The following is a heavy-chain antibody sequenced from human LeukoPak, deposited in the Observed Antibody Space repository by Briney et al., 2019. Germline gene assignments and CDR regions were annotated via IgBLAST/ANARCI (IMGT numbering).Heavy chain of an antibody. CDR1: GGSISSYY. CDR2: IYYSGST. CDR3: AGHALSIAAAEVDY. Sequence: SETLSLTCTVSGGSISSYYWSWIRQPPGKGLEWIGYIYYSGSTNYNPSLKSRVTISVDTSKNQFSLKLSSVTAADTAVYYCAGHALSIAAAEVDYWGQGTLVTVSS. V-gene: IGHV4-59*08. D-gene: IGHD6-13*01. J-gene: IGHJ4*02.